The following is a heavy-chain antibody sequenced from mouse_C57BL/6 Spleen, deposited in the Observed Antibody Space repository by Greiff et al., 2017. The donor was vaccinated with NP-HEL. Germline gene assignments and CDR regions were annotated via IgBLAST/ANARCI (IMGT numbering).Heavy chain of an antibody. D-gene: IGHD1-1*01. CDR3: TSIYYYGSSYPFY. J-gene: IGHJ2*01. V-gene: IGHV1-5*01. CDR2: IYPGNSDT. CDR1: GYTFTSYW. Sequence: EVQLQQSGTVLARPGASVKMSCKTSGYTFTSYWMHWVKQRPGQGLEWIGAIYPGNSDTSYNQKFKGKAKLTAVTSASPAYMELSSLTNEDSAFYYCTSIYYYGSSYPFYWGQGTTLTVSS.